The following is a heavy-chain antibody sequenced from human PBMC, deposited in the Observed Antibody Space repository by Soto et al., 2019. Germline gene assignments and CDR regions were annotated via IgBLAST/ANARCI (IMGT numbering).Heavy chain of an antibody. J-gene: IGHJ4*02. V-gene: IGHV1-69*02. CDR3: ASSYGSGYRAFDY. Sequence: QVQLVQSGAEVKKPGSSVRVSCKASGDTFSFYSINWVRQAPGLGLEWMGRINPILSMSNYAQRFQGRVTXTXEXXTSTDYMELSSLRSEDTAMYYCASSYGSGYRAFDYWGQGALVTVSS. D-gene: IGHD3-10*01. CDR1: GDTFSFYS. CDR2: INPILSMS.